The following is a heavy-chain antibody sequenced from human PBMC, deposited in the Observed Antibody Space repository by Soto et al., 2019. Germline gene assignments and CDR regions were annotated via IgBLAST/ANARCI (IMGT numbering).Heavy chain of an antibody. V-gene: IGHV4-34*01. D-gene: IGHD2-2*01. CDR2: INHSGST. CDR3: ARVRIVVVPAASRSRYYYGMDV. Sequence: SETLSLTCAVYGGSLSGYYCSWIRQPPGKGLEWIGEINHSGSTNYNPSLKSRVTISVDTSKNQFSLKLSSVTAADTAVYYCARVRIVVVPAASRSRYYYGMDVWGQGTTVTVSS. J-gene: IGHJ6*02. CDR1: GGSLSGYY.